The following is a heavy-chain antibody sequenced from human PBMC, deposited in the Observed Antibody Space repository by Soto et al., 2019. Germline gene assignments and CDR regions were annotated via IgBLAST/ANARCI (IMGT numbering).Heavy chain of an antibody. CDR2: ISFDGSNK. Sequence: QVQLVESGGGVVQPGRSLRLSCAASGFTFSSFAMHWVRQAPGKGLEWVAVISFDGSNKFYADSVKGRFTISRDNSKNTLFLQMSSLRAGDTAVYYCVRDYRTSYFDAFDMWGQGTMVTVSS. V-gene: IGHV3-30-3*01. J-gene: IGHJ3*02. CDR1: GFTFSSFA. CDR3: VRDYRTSYFDAFDM. D-gene: IGHD6-6*01.